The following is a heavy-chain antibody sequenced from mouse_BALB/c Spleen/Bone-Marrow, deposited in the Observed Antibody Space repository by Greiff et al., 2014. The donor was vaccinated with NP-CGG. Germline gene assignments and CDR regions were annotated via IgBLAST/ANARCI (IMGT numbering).Heavy chain of an antibody. CDR1: GYSITSDYA. Sequence: EVKLVESGPGLVKPSQSLSLTCTVTGYSITSDYAWNWIRQFPGNKLEWMGYISYSGSTSYNPSLKSRISITRDTSKNQFFLQLNSVTTEDTATYYCARYDYDGVDYWGQGTTLTASS. D-gene: IGHD2-4*01. J-gene: IGHJ2*01. CDR3: ARYDYDGVDY. V-gene: IGHV3-2*02. CDR2: ISYSGST.